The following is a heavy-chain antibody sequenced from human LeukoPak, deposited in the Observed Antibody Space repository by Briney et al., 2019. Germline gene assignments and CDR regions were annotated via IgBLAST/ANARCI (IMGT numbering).Heavy chain of an antibody. J-gene: IGHJ4*02. V-gene: IGHV1-18*01. D-gene: IGHD5-18*01. Sequence: ASVKVSCKASGYTLTSYGISWVRQAPGQGLEWMGWISAYNGNTNYAQKLQGRVTMTTDTSTSTAYMELRSLRSDDTAVYYCARLNVDTAMVPTAYWGQGTLVTVSS. CDR1: GYTLTSYG. CDR2: ISAYNGNT. CDR3: ARLNVDTAMVPTAY.